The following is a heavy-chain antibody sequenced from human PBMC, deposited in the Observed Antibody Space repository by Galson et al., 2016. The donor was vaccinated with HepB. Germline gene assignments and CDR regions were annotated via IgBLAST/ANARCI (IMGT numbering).Heavy chain of an antibody. V-gene: IGHV1-69*13. CDR1: GGTFSTSS. Sequence: SVKVSCKVSGGTFSTSSINWVRQAPGQGLEWLGQIIPVFDTAKYAERFLGRVTITADDSTSTVYMKLSSLRSEDSAVYYCASERGWEVHLYYFNSWGQGTLVTVSS. J-gene: IGHJ4*02. CDR2: IIPVFDTA. D-gene: IGHD1-26*01. CDR3: ASERGWEVHLYYFNS.